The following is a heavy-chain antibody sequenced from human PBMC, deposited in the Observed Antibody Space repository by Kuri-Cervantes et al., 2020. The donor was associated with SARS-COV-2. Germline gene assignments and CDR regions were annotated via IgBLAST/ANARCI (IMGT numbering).Heavy chain of an antibody. D-gene: IGHD1-26*01. CDR3: ARVGGSYYYYYYMDV. V-gene: IGHV3-23*01. CDR1: GFAFSSYA. Sequence: GGSLRLSCAASGFAFSSYAMSWVRQAPGKGLEWVSAISGSGGSTYYADSVKGRFTTSRDNSKNTLYLQMNSLRAEDTAVYYCARVGGSYYYYYYMDVWGKGTTVTVSS. J-gene: IGHJ6*03. CDR2: ISGSGGST.